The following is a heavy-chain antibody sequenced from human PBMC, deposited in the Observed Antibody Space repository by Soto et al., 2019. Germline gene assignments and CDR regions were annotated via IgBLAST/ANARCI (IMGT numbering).Heavy chain of an antibody. V-gene: IGHV5-51*01. CDR3: ARQNSRWLQGTPHYFDY. Sequence: PGESLKISCKGSGYSFTSYWIGWVRQMPGKGLEWMGIIYPGDSDTRYSPSFQGQVTISADKSISTAYLQWSSLKASDTAMYYCARQNSRWLQGTPHYFDYWGQGTLVTVSS. CDR1: GYSFTSYW. J-gene: IGHJ4*02. D-gene: IGHD5-12*01. CDR2: IYPGDSDT.